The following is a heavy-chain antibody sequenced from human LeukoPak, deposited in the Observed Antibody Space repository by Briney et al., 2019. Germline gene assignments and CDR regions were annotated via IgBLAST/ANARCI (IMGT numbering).Heavy chain of an antibody. J-gene: IGHJ6*02. CDR2: IYHSRST. Sequence: SETLSLTCAVYGGSFSGYYWSWIRQPPGKGLEWIGEIYHSRSTNYNPSLKSRVTISLDMSKNQFSLNLSSVTAADTAMYYCARGERRVSGSRPNYYYYGMDVWGQGTTVTVSS. D-gene: IGHD1-26*01. CDR3: ARGERRVSGSRPNYYYYGMDV. CDR1: GGSFSGYY. V-gene: IGHV4-34*01.